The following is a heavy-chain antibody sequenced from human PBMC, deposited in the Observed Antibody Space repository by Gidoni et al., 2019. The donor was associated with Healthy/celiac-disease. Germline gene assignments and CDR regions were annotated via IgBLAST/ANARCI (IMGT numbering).Heavy chain of an antibody. CDR2: ISGSGGST. CDR1: GFTLSSYA. Sequence: EVQLLESGGGLVQLGGSLGLTCAASGFTLSSYAMSWVRQALGKGLDWVSAISGSGGSTYYADSVKGRFTISRDNSKNTLYLQMNSLRAEDTAVYYCAKYPILQGPYYFDYWGQGTLVTVSS. CDR3: AKYPILQGPYYFDY. J-gene: IGHJ4*02. V-gene: IGHV3-23*01.